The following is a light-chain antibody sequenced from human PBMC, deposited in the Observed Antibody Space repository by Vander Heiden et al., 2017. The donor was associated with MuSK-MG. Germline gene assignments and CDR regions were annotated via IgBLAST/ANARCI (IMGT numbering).Light chain of an antibody. CDR1: QSISSY. J-gene: IGKJ1*01. V-gene: IGKV1-39*01. CDR2: SAC. Sequence: DIQMTQCPSSRSASVGNRVTITCRASQSISSYLNWYQQKPGRAPKVLIYSACSLQSGVPSRLSGTGSRTDFTLTISSLHPEDFASYYCPLIDITPWTSGQGTKVESK. CDR3: PLIDITPWT.